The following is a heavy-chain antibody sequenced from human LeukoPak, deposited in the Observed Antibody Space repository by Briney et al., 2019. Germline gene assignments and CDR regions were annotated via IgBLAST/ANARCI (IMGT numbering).Heavy chain of an antibody. J-gene: IGHJ6*03. CDR3: ARGGELRFLEPYHGLNYMDV. Sequence: ASVKVSCKASGYTFTSYAMHWVRQAPGQRLEWMGWINAGNGNTKYSQEFQGRVTITRDTSASTAYMELSSLRSEDMAVYYCARGGELRFLEPYHGLNYMDVWGKGTTVTVSS. CDR2: INAGNGNT. D-gene: IGHD3-3*01. CDR1: GYTFTSYA. V-gene: IGHV1-3*03.